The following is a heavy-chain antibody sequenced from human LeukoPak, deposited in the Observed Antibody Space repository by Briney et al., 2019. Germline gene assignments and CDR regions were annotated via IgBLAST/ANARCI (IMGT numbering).Heavy chain of an antibody. D-gene: IGHD5-18*01. CDR1: GFTFSGSA. J-gene: IGHJ6*03. CDR3: TRHDSYGFGYYYYYMDV. Sequence: GGSLRLSCAASGFTFSGSAMHWVRQASGKGLEWVGRIRSKANSYATAYAASVKGRFTISSDDSKNTAYLQMNSLKTEDTAVYYCTRHDSYGFGYYYYYMDVWGKGTTVTVSS. CDR2: IRSKANSYAT. V-gene: IGHV3-73*01.